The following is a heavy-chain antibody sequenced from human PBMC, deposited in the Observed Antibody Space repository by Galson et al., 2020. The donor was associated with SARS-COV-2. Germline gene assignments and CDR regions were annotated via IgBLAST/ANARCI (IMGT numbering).Heavy chain of an antibody. V-gene: IGHV1-24*01. J-gene: IGHJ4*02. Sequence: ASVTVSCQVSGYTLTESSMHWVRQAPGKGLEWMGGFDPEAGETIYAQKFQGRVTITADESTSTAYMELSSLRSEDTAVYDCAIWFGESWVDYWGQGTLVTVSS. CDR2: FDPEAGET. D-gene: IGHD3-10*01. CDR1: GYTLTESS. CDR3: AIWFGESWVDY.